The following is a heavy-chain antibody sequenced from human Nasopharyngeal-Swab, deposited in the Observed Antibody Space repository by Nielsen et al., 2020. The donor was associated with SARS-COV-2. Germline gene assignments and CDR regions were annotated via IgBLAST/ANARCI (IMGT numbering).Heavy chain of an antibody. J-gene: IGHJ4*02. CDR2: IYSGGST. CDR1: GFTVSSNY. Sequence: GEFLKISCAASGFTVSSNYMSWVRQAPGKGLEWVSVIYSGGSTYYADSVKGRFTISRDNSKNTLYLQMNSLRADDTAVYYCARGRTWYFDYWGQGTLVTVSS. CDR3: ARGRTWYFDY. V-gene: IGHV3-53*01.